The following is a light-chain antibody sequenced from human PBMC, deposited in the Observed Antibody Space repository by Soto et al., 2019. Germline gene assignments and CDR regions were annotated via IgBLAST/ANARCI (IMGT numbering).Light chain of an antibody. CDR3: SSYTSTSTYA. V-gene: IGLV2-18*02. CDR1: RSDVGSYNR. J-gene: IGLJ1*01. Sequence: QSVLAQPPPLSGAPGQSIPISCTGNRSDVGSYNRVSWYQQPPGTAPKLMIYEVSNRPSGVLDRFSGSKSGNTASLTISGLQAEDEADYYCSSYTSTSTYAFGTGTKVTVL. CDR2: EVS.